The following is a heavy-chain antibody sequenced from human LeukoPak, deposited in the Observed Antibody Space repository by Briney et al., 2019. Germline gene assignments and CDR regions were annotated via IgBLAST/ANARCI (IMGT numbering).Heavy chain of an antibody. D-gene: IGHD1-7*01. J-gene: IGHJ4*02. CDR2: ISSSGSTI. CDR3: ARGDGRTGTRVY. CDR1: GFTFSSYE. V-gene: IGHV3-48*03. Sequence: PGGSLRLSCAASGFTFSSYEMNWVRQAPGKGLEWVSYISSSGSTICYADSVKGRFTISRDNAKNSLYLQMNSLRAEDTAVYYCARGDGRTGTRVYWGQGTLVTVSS.